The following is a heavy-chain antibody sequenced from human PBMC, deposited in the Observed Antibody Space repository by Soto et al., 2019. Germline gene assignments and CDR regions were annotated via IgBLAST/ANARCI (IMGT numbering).Heavy chain of an antibody. CDR2: IYRTGST. D-gene: IGHD1-7*01. Sequence: TRSRTCAVSVGSFTSNNWWTWVRQPPGQGLEWIGEIYRTGSTNYNPSLKSRVTISLDKSENQFSLKVTSLTAADTAVYYCASRDPGTSVDYWGQGTLVTVSS. CDR1: VGSFTSNNW. J-gene: IGHJ4*02. V-gene: IGHV4-4*02. CDR3: ASRDPGTSVDY.